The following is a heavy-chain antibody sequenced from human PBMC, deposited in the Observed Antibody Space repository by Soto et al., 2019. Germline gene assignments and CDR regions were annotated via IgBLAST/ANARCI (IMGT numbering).Heavy chain of an antibody. CDR3: ARHRYQLYYYYGMDV. CDR1: GGSISSYY. J-gene: IGHJ6*02. Sequence: SETLSLTCTVSGGSISSYYWSWIRQPPGKGLEWIGYIYYSGSTNYNPSLKSRVTISVDTSKNQFSLKLSSVTAADTAVYYCARHRYQLYYYYGMDVWGQGTTVTVSS. D-gene: IGHD2-2*01. CDR2: IYYSGST. V-gene: IGHV4-59*01.